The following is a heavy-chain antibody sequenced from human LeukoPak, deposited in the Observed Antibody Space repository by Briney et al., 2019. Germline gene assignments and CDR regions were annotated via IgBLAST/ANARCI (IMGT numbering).Heavy chain of an antibody. D-gene: IGHD1-26*01. CDR2: IYYSGST. V-gene: IGHV4-59*01. J-gene: IGHJ4*02. CDR3: ARDQGELLIDY. Sequence: SETLSLTCPVSGGSISSYYWSWIRQPPGKGLEWIGYIYYSGSTNYNPSLKSRVTISVDTSKNQFSLKLSSVTAADTAVYYCARDQGELLIDYWGQGTLVTVSS. CDR1: GGSISSYY.